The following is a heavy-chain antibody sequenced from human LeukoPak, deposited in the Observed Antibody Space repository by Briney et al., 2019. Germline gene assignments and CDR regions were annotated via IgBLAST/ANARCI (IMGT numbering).Heavy chain of an antibody. CDR1: GGSISSGSYY. J-gene: IGHJ4*02. V-gene: IGHV4-61*02. Sequence: PSETLSLTCTVSGGSISSGSYYWSWIRQPAGKGLEWIGRIYTSGSTNYNPSLKSRVTISVDTSKNQFSLKLSSVTAADTAVYYCARAEYYYDSSGYYGGPAALDYWGQGTLVTVSS. D-gene: IGHD3-22*01. CDR3: ARAEYYYDSSGYYGGPAALDY. CDR2: IYTSGST.